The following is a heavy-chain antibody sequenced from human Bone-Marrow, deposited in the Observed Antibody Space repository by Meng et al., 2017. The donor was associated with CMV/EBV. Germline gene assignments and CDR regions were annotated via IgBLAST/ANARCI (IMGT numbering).Heavy chain of an antibody. CDR2: ISAYNGNT. CDR3: ARAAAAAGTIYYYGMGV. V-gene: IGHV1-18*01. Sequence: ASVKVSCKASGYTFTSYGISWVRQAPGQGLEWMGWISAYNGNTNYAQKLQGRVTMTTDTSTSTAYMELRSLRSDDTAVYYCARAAAAAGTIYYYGMGVWGQGTTVTVSS. J-gene: IGHJ6*02. D-gene: IGHD6-13*01. CDR1: GYTFTSYG.